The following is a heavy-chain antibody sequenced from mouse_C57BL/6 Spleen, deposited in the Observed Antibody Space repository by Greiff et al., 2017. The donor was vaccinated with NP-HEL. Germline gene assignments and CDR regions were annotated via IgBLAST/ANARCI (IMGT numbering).Heavy chain of an antibody. Sequence: EVKVEESGEGLVKPGGSLKLSCAASGFTFSSYAMSWVRQTPEKRLEWVAYISSGGDYIYYADTVKGRFTISRDNARNTLYLQMSSLKSEDTAMYYCTRERGYYSSYYAMDYWGQGTSVTVSS. CDR1: GFTFSSYA. D-gene: IGHD2-5*01. V-gene: IGHV5-9-1*02. J-gene: IGHJ4*01. CDR3: TRERGYYSSYYAMDY. CDR2: ISSGGDYI.